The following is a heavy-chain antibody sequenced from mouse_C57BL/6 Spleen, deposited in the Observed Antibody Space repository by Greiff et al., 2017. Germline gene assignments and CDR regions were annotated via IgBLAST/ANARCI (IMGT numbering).Heavy chain of an antibody. D-gene: IGHD1-1*01. V-gene: IGHV1-80*01. Sequence: VKLMESGAELVKPGASVKISCKASGYAFSSYWMNWVKQRPGKGLEWIGQIYPGDGDTNYNGKFKGKATLTADKSSSTAYMQLSSLTSEDSAVYFCARSGTTVVATGWGQGTLVTVSA. CDR3: ARSGTTVVATG. CDR2: IYPGDGDT. CDR1: GYAFSSYW. J-gene: IGHJ3*02.